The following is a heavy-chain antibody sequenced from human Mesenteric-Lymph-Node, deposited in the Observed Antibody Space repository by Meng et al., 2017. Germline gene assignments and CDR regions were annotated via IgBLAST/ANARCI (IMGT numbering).Heavy chain of an antibody. J-gene: IGHJ4*02. V-gene: IGHV3-21*01. CDR1: GFTFSSYS. CDR2: ISSTSSYI. D-gene: IGHD3-22*01. Sequence: GGSLRLSCAASGFTFSSYSMNWVRQAPGKGLEWVSSISSTSSYIYYADSVKGRFTISRDNAKNSLYLQMNSLRAEDTAVYYCARHYYDSSGYSPMPRYWGQGTLVTVSS. CDR3: ARHYYDSSGYSPMPRY.